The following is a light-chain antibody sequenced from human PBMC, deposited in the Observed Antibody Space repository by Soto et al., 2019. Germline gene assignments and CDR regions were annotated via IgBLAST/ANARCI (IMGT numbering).Light chain of an antibody. CDR1: QSVSSN. CDR2: GAS. Sequence: EIVLTQSPGTLSLSPGERATLSCRASQSVSSNYLAWYQQKPGQAPRLLIYGASTRATGIPARFSGSGSGTEFTLTISSLQSEDFAVYYCQQYNNWPPLTFGQGTRMEI. J-gene: IGKJ5*01. CDR3: QQYNNWPPLT. V-gene: IGKV3-15*01.